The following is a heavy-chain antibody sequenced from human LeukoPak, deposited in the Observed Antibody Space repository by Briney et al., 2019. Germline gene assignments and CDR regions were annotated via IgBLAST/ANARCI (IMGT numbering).Heavy chain of an antibody. J-gene: IGHJ3*02. Sequence: SETLSLTCAAYGGSFSGYYWSWIRQPPGKGLEWIGEINHSGSTNYNPSLKSRVTISVDTSKNQFSLQLSTVTAADTTVYYCAKSNGYGLVDIWGQGTMVTVSS. V-gene: IGHV4-34*01. CDR2: INHSGST. D-gene: IGHD3-10*01. CDR3: AKSNGYGLVDI. CDR1: GGSFSGYY.